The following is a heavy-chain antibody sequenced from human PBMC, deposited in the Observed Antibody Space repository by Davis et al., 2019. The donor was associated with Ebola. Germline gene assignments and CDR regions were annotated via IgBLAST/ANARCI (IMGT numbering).Heavy chain of an antibody. Sequence: AASVKVSCKTSGYTFTNYGITWVRQAPGQGLEWMGWINPHNGNTNYAQNVQGRVTMTTDTSTSTAYMEVGTLRSEDTAVYYCAREVIVVVTATHYYYYGMDVWGKGTTVTVSS. CDR3: AREVIVVVTATHYYYYGMDV. CDR1: GYTFTNYG. D-gene: IGHD2-21*02. J-gene: IGHJ6*04. V-gene: IGHV1-18*04. CDR2: INPHNGNT.